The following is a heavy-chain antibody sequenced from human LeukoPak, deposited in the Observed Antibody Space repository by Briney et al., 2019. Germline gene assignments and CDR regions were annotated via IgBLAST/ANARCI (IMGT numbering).Heavy chain of an antibody. CDR1: GGTFSSYA. CDR2: MNPNSGNT. Sequence: ASVKVSCKASGGTFSSYAINWVRQATGQGLEWMGWMNPNSGNTGYAQKFQGRVTMTRNTSISTAYMELSSLRSEDTAVYYCARGRARRTRTYYFDYWGQGTLVTVSS. CDR3: ARGRARRTRTYYFDY. V-gene: IGHV1-8*02. J-gene: IGHJ4*02.